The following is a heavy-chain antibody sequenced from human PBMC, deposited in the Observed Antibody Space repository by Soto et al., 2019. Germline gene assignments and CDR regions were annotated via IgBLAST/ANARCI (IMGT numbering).Heavy chain of an antibody. CDR2: MNPKSGNT. CDR1: GYLFTEND. D-gene: IGHD3-10*01. CDR3: VRAPLDYYSADYFDT. V-gene: IGHV1-8*01. J-gene: IGHJ4*02. Sequence: EASVKFSCKASGYLFTENDINWVRQATGQGPEWMGWMNPKSGNTGYAQKFQGRVSMTRDNSKTTAYMELSSLGSEDTAVYYCVRAPLDYYSADYFDTWGQGTQVTVSS.